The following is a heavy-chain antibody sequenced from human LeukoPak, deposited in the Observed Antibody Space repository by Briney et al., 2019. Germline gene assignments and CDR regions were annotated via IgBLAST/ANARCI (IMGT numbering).Heavy chain of an antibody. Sequence: PGGSLRLSCAASGFTFSSYWMSWLRQAPGKGREWVANIKQEGSEKYYVDSVKGRFTISRDNAKNSLYLQMNSLRAEDTAVYYCARDRRWVFYFDYWGQGTLVTVSS. CDR2: IKQEGSEK. V-gene: IGHV3-7*01. CDR3: ARDRRWVFYFDY. CDR1: GFTFSSYW. D-gene: IGHD2-8*01. J-gene: IGHJ4*02.